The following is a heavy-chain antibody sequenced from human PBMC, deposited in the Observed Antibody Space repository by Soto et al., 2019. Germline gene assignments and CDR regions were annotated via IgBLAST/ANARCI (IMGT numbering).Heavy chain of an antibody. Sequence: EVQLVESGGDLVQPGRSLRLSCAASGFSFGDYAMHWVRQAPGKGLEWVSGISWKSASIGYADSVKGRFTISRDNAKNSLYLQMNSLSAEDTALYHCAKSRGGTANGLDVWGQGTTFTVSS. D-gene: IGHD2-15*01. V-gene: IGHV3-9*01. CDR3: AKSRGGTANGLDV. J-gene: IGHJ6*02. CDR1: GFSFGDYA. CDR2: ISWKSASI.